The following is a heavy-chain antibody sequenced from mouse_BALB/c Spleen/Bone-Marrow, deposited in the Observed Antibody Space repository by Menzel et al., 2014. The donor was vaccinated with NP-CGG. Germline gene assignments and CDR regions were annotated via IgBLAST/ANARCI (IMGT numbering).Heavy chain of an antibody. CDR2: ISDGGSYT. V-gene: IGHV5-4*02. CDR1: GFTSSDYY. Sequence: EVMLVESGGNLVKPGGSLKLSCAASGFTSSDYYMYWVRQTPEKRLEWVATISDGGSYTYYPDSVKGRFTISRDNAKNSLYLQMNGLKSEDSAMYYCARGGAHYYGRGFTYWGQGTLVTVSA. CDR3: ARGGAHYYGRGFTY. J-gene: IGHJ3*01. D-gene: IGHD1-2*01.